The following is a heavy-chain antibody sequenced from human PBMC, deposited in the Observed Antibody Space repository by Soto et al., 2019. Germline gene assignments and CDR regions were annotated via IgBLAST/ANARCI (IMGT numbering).Heavy chain of an antibody. Sequence: SETLSLTCTVSSGSVSSGIYYWSWIRQPPGKGLEWIGYIYNSRATSYIPSLKSRVSISVDTSKNQFSLKLSSVTAADTAVYYCARLHEALDFWGQGTLVTVSS. CDR3: ARLHEALDF. CDR1: SGSVSSGIYY. CDR2: IYNSRAT. J-gene: IGHJ4*02. D-gene: IGHD4-4*01. V-gene: IGHV4-61*01.